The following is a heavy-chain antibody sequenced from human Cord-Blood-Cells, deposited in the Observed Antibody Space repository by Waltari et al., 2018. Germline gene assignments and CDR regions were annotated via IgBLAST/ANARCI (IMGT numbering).Heavy chain of an antibody. V-gene: IGHV1-69*01. CDR2: IIPIFGTA. Sequence: QVQLVQSGAEVKKPGSSGKVSCKASGGPFSSYATSWVREAPGQGLEWMGGIIPIFGTANYAQKFQGRVTITADESTSTAYMELSSLRSEDTVVYYCAREVGALVRFAFDIWGQGTMVTVSS. D-gene: IGHD1-26*01. CDR3: AREVGALVRFAFDI. CDR1: GGPFSSYA. J-gene: IGHJ3*02.